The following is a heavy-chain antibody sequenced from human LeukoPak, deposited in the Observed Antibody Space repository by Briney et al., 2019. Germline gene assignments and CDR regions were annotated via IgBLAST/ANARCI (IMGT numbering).Heavy chain of an antibody. CDR2: INADGDDM. Sequence: GGSLRLSCVASGFTFPTYSMAWVRQAPGKGLDWVSSINADGDDMYYADSVKGRFSISRDNLKNTLYLQMNSLRAEDRAIYYCAKGIFGVIHNGIDVWGQGTAATVSS. D-gene: IGHD3-3*01. V-gene: IGHV3-23*01. CDR1: GFTFPTYS. CDR3: AKGIFGVIHNGIDV. J-gene: IGHJ6*02.